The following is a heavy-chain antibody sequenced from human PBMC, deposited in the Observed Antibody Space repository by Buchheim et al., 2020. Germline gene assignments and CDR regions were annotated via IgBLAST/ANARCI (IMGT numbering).Heavy chain of an antibody. V-gene: IGHV3-74*01. CDR2: INSDGSST. Sequence: EVQLVESGGGLVQPGGSLRLSCAASGFTFSSYWMHWVRQAPGKWLVWVSRINSDGSSTSYADSVKGRFTISRDNAKNTLYLQMNSLRAEDTAVYYCARDVGPNYDFWSGYSGGWFDPWGQGTL. J-gene: IGHJ5*02. CDR3: ARDVGPNYDFWSGYSGGWFDP. D-gene: IGHD3-3*01. CDR1: GFTFSSYW.